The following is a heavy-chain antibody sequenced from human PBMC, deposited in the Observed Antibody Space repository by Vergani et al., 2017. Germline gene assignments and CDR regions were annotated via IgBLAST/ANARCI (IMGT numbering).Heavy chain of an antibody. CDR2: INHSGST. V-gene: IGHV4-34*01. Sequence: QVQLQQWGAGLLKPSETLSLTCAVYGGSFSGYYWSWIRQPPGKGLEWIGEINHSGSTNYNPSLKSRVTISVDTSKNQFSLKLSSVTAADTAVYYCARYSSSWPHYFDYWGQGTLVTVSS. D-gene: IGHD6-13*01. J-gene: IGHJ4*02. CDR3: ARYSSSWPHYFDY. CDR1: GGSFSGYY.